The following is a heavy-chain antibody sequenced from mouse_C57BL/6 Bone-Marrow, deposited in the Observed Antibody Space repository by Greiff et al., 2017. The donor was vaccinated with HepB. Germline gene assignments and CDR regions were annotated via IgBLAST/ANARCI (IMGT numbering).Heavy chain of an antibody. V-gene: IGHV1-15*01. D-gene: IGHD2-3*01. Sequence: QVHVKQSGAELVRPGASVTLSCKASGYTFTDYEMHWVKQTPVHGLEWIGAIDPETGGTAYNQKFKGKAILTADKSSSTAYMELRSLTSEDSAVYYCTGYGDGYYIAYWGQGTLVTVSA. CDR3: TGYGDGYYIAY. J-gene: IGHJ3*01. CDR1: GYTFTDYE. CDR2: IDPETGGT.